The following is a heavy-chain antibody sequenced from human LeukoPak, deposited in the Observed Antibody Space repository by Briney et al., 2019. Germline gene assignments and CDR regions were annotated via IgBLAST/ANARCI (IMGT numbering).Heavy chain of an antibody. V-gene: IGHV4-39*01. CDR2: IYYSGST. J-gene: IGHJ4*02. D-gene: IGHD2-2*02. Sequence: TSETLSLTCTVSGGSISSSSYYWGWIRQPPGKGLEWIGSIYYSGSTYYNPSLKSRVTISADTSKNQFSLKLSSVTAADTAVYYCARVRYCSSTSCYILSPDFDYWGQGTLVTVSS. CDR1: GGSISSSSYY. CDR3: ARVRYCSSTSCYILSPDFDY.